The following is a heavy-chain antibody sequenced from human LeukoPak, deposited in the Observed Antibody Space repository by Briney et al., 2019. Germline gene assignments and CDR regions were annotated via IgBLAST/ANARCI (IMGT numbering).Heavy chain of an antibody. J-gene: IGHJ4*02. CDR3: ARGEDLYKTPTLPPHY. V-gene: IGHV1-2*02. Sequence: ASVKVSCKTSGYSFTGYYMHWVRQAPGQGLELMGWINPNSGGTDYAQKFQGRVTMTRDTSISTVYMELSRLRSDDTAVYYCARGEDLYKTPTLPPHYWGQGTLVTVSS. D-gene: IGHD1-14*01. CDR1: GYSFTGYY. CDR2: INPNSGGT.